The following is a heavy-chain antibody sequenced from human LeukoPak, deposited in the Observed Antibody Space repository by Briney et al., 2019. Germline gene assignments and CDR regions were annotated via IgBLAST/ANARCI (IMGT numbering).Heavy chain of an antibody. J-gene: IGHJ3*02. Sequence: SETLSLTCTVSGGSISSYYWSWIRQPPGKGLDWIGYIYYSGRTKYSPSLKSRVTISVDTSKNQFSLKLSSVAAADTAVYYCARGREVGYLKRLDAFDIWGQGTMVTVSS. V-gene: IGHV4-59*01. D-gene: IGHD3-16*02. CDR1: GGSISSYY. CDR2: IYYSGRT. CDR3: ARGREVGYLKRLDAFDI.